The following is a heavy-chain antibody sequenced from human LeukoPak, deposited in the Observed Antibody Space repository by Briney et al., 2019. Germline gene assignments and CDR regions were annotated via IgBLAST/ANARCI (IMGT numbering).Heavy chain of an antibody. CDR1: GFTFSSYA. Sequence: GGSLRLSCAASGFTFSSYAMSWVRQAPGKGLEWVSAISGTGGSTYYADSVKGRFTISRDNSKNTLYLQMNSLRAEDTAVYYCAKSWYYDSSGYYHLDYWGQGTLVTVSS. D-gene: IGHD3-22*01. V-gene: IGHV3-23*01. CDR3: AKSWYYDSSGYYHLDY. J-gene: IGHJ4*02. CDR2: ISGTGGST.